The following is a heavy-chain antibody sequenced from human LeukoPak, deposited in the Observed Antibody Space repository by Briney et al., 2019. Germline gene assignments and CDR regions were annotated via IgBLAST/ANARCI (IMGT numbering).Heavy chain of an antibody. V-gene: IGHV5-51*01. CDR1: GYSFTSYW. D-gene: IGHD3-10*01. Sequence: GESLKISCKGSGYSFTSYWIGWVRQMPGKGLEWMGIIYPGDSDTRYSPSFHGQVTISADKSISTAYLQWSSLKASDTAMYYCAGHEAYYYGSGSSQQYYYYMDVWGKGTTVTVSS. CDR3: AGHEAYYYGSGSSQQYYYYMDV. CDR2: IYPGDSDT. J-gene: IGHJ6*03.